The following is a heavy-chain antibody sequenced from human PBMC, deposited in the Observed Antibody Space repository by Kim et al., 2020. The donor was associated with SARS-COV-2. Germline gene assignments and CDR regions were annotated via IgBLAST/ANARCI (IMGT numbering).Heavy chain of an antibody. CDR3: ARHADMATISPWFDP. V-gene: IGHV4-39*01. D-gene: IGHD5-12*01. Sequence: PSLNSRVTISVDTSRNHVSLKLSSVTAADTAVYYCARHADMATISPWFDPWGQGTLVTVSS. J-gene: IGHJ5*02.